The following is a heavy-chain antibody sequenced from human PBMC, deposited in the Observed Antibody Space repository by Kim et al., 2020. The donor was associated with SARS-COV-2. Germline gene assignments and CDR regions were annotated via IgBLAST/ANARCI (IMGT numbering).Heavy chain of an antibody. Sequence: ADSVKGRLTISRDNSKNTLYLQMNSLRAEDTAVYYCARARSGSYLSDFDYWGQGTLVTVSS. CDR3: ARARSGSYLSDFDY. V-gene: IGHV3-30*01. J-gene: IGHJ4*02. D-gene: IGHD3-10*01.